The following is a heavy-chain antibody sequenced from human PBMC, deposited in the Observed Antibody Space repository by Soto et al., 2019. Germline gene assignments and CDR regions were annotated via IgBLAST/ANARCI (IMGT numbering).Heavy chain of an antibody. Sequence: EVQLVESGGGLVQPGRSLRLSCVASGFTFDNNAMHWVRQAPGKGLEWVSGIKYNGDIIAYADSVKGRFTVSRDNARNSLYLQMNSLSAEDTAVDYCVKYASMIRAHFDYWGQGTLVTVSS. CDR1: GFTFDNNA. CDR2: IKYNGDII. V-gene: IGHV3-9*01. J-gene: IGHJ4*02. CDR3: VKYASMIRAHFDY. D-gene: IGHD3-10*01.